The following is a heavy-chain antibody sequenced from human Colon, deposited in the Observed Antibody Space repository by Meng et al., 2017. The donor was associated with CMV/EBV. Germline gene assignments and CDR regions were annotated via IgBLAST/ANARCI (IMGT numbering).Heavy chain of an antibody. J-gene: IGHJ4*02. CDR3: ARGRYCSSTSCHPPNY. D-gene: IGHD2-2*01. CDR2: ISYDGSNK. V-gene: IGHV3-30-3*01. CDR1: FTFSSYA. Sequence: FTFSSYAMHWVRQAPGKGLEWVAVISYDGSNKYYADSVKGRFTISRDNSKNTLYLQMNSLRAEDTAVYYCARGRYCSSTSCHPPNYWGQGTLVTVSS.